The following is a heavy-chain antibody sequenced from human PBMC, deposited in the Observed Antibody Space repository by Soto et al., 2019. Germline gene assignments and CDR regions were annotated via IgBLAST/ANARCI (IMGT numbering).Heavy chain of an antibody. Sequence: GASVKVCCKASGYTIKSYYMHWVRQAPGQGLEWMGIINPSGGSTSYAQKFQGRVTMTRDTSTSTVYMELSSLRSEDTAVYYCASLHDYGDAVDYWGQGTLVTVSS. CDR2: INPSGGST. CDR1: GYTIKSYY. V-gene: IGHV1-46*02. D-gene: IGHD4-17*01. J-gene: IGHJ4*02. CDR3: ASLHDYGDAVDY.